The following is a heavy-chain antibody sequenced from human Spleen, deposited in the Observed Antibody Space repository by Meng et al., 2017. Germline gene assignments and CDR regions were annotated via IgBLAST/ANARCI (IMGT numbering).Heavy chain of an antibody. Sequence: ASVKVSCKASGYTFTGYYMHWVRQAPGQGLEWMGRINPNSGGTNYAQKFQGRVTMTRDTSISTAYMELSRPRSDDTAVYYCARDPRWLQYFQHWGQGTLVTVSS. V-gene: IGHV1-2*06. CDR1: GYTFTGYY. D-gene: IGHD5-24*01. CDR3: ARDPRWLQYFQH. J-gene: IGHJ1*01. CDR2: INPNSGGT.